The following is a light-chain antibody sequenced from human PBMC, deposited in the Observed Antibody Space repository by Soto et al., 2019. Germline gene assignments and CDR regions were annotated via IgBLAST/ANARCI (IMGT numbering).Light chain of an antibody. V-gene: IGKV1-27*01. CDR1: PGMSSS. CDR2: ATS. CDR3: QKYNTAPRT. J-gene: IGKJ1*01. Sequence: DFQLTQSPSSLSTSIGGRVTITCRASPGMSSSLAWYQQKPGKPPRPLIYATSSLHSGVPPRFSGSGSGTEFTLTISSLQPEDVATYYCQKYNTAPRTFGQGTKVEIK.